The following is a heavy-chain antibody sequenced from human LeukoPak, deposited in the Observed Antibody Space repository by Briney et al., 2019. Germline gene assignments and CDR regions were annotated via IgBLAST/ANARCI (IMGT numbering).Heavy chain of an antibody. CDR1: GLIFSSYA. Sequence: GGSLRLSSAASGLIFSSYAMSWVPQVPGKGLEWVSAISGSGGSTLYADSVKGRFTISRDNFKNTLYLQMNTLRAEDTAVYYFAKDRGLLVLFGELDFWGQGTLDSVSS. V-gene: IGHV3-23*01. J-gene: IGHJ1*01. D-gene: IGHD3-10*01. CDR2: ISGSGGST. CDR3: AKDRGLLVLFGELDF.